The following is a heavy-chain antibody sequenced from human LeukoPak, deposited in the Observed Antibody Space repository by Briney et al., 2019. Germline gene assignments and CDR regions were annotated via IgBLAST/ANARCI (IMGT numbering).Heavy chain of an antibody. CDR3: AKDLARQLVLPYYFDI. CDR2: ISGRGTGT. Sequence: GGPLRLSCAASGFPLRSYAMTWVPRAPGKGLGWVSAISGRGTGTNYAPSVTGRLPVSRDNSKTMLSLQMNNMRADGTAVYYCAKDLARQLVLPYYFDIWGQGTMVTVSS. J-gene: IGHJ3*02. V-gene: IGHV3-23*01. D-gene: IGHD6-6*01. CDR1: GFPLRSYA.